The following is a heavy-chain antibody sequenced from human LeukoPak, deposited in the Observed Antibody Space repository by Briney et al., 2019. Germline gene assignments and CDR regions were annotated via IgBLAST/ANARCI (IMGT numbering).Heavy chain of an antibody. CDR2: IYHSGST. Sequence: SETLSLTCTVSGYSISSGYYWGWIRQPPGKGLEWIGSIYHSGSTYYNPSLKSRVTISVDTSKNQFSLKLSSVTAADTAVYYCAREGVKDVWGKGTTVTVSS. CDR3: AREGVKDV. CDR1: GYSISSGYY. V-gene: IGHV4-38-2*02. J-gene: IGHJ6*04.